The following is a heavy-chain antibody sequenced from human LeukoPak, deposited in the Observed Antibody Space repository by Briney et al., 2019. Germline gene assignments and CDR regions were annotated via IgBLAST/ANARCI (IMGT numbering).Heavy chain of an antibody. D-gene: IGHD3-22*01. J-gene: IGHJ4*02. CDR2: IIWNGGST. Sequence: GGSLRLSCAASGFTFDDYGMSWVRKAPGKGLEWVSGIIWNGGSTGYADSVKGRFTISRDNAKNSLYLQMNSLRAEDTAVYYCARYRGGSSSYYYEKYYFDYWGQGTLVTVSS. CDR1: GFTFDDYG. CDR3: ARYRGGSSSYYYEKYYFDY. V-gene: IGHV3-20*04.